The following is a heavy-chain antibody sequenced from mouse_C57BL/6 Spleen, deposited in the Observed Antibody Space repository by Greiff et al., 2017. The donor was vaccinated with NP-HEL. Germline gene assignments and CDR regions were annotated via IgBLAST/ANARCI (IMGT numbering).Heavy chain of an antibody. CDR3: ARAGITKNFYYYAMDY. CDR2: IHPNSGST. Sequence: QVQLQQSGAELVKPGASVKLSCKASGYTFTSYWMHWVKQRPGQGLEWIGMIHPNSGSTNYNEKFKSKATLTVDKSSSTAYMQLSSLTSEDSAVYYCARAGITKNFYYYAMDYWGQGTSVTVSS. D-gene: IGHD2-4*01. CDR1: GYTFTSYW. V-gene: IGHV1-64*01. J-gene: IGHJ4*01.